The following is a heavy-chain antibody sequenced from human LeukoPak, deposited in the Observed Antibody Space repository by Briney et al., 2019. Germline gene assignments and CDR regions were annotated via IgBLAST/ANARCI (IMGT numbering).Heavy chain of an antibody. CDR2: IPYDGSNK. CDR3: ARDQNWEEAY. Sequence: GGSLRLSCAASGFTFSTYAMHWVRQAPGKGLEWMAVIPYDGSNKYYADSVKGRFTISRDNSKNTLNLQMHSVRVEDTAIYCCARDQNWEEAYWGQGTVVTVSS. J-gene: IGHJ4*02. D-gene: IGHD7-27*01. V-gene: IGHV3-30*04. CDR1: GFTFSTYA.